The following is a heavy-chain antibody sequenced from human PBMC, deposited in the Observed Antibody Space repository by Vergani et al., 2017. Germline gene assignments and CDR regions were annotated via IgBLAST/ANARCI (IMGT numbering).Heavy chain of an antibody. CDR2: IIPIFGTA. D-gene: IGHD2-2*01. V-gene: IGHV1-69*15. Sequence: QVQLVQSGAEVKKPGSSVKVSCKASGGTFSSYAISGVRSAPAQGLEWMGRIIPIFGTANYAQKFQGRVTITADESTSTAYMELSSLRSEDTAVYYCARPSIIVVVPAAIPDYYGMDVWGQGTTVTVSS. J-gene: IGHJ6*02. CDR1: GGTFSSYA. CDR3: ARPSIIVVVPAAIPDYYGMDV.